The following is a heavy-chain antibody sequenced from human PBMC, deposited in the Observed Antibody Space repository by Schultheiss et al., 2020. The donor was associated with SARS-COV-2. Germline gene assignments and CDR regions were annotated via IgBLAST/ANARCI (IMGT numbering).Heavy chain of an antibody. CDR1: GFTFSSYG. Sequence: GESLKISCAASGFTFSSYGMHWVRQAPGKGLEWVAVISYDGSNKYYADSVKGRFTISRDNSKNTLYLQMNSLRAEDTAVYYCAREGPTDDYGDSYYYYGMDVWGQGTTVTVSS. V-gene: IGHV3-30*03. CDR3: AREGPTDDYGDSYYYYGMDV. D-gene: IGHD4-17*01. CDR2: ISYDGSNK. J-gene: IGHJ6*02.